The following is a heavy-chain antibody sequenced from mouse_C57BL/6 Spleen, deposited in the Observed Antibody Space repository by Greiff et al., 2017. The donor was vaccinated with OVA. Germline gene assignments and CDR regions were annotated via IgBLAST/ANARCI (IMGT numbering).Heavy chain of an antibody. CDR2: IHPNSGST. CDR1: GYTFTSYW. Sequence: QVQLQQPGAELVKPGASVKLSCKASGYTFTSYWMHWVKQRPGQGLEWIGMIHPNSGSTNYNEKFKSKATLTVDKSSSTAYMQLSSLTSEDSAVYYCAREGFITTVVATDYWGQGTTLTVSS. D-gene: IGHD1-1*01. J-gene: IGHJ2*01. CDR3: AREGFITTVVATDY. V-gene: IGHV1-64*01.